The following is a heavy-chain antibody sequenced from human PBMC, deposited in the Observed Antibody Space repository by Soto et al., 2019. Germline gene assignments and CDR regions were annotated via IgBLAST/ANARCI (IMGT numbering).Heavy chain of an antibody. Sequence: SETLSLTCTVSGGSISSYFWGWIRQPPGKGLEWIGSIYYSGSTYYNPSLKSRVTVSVDTSKNQFSLKLSSVTAADTAVYYCARHPSDSWFDPWGQGTLVTVSS. CDR3: ARHPSDSWFDP. CDR2: IYYSGST. V-gene: IGHV4-39*01. CDR1: GGSISSYF. J-gene: IGHJ5*02. D-gene: IGHD2-21*02.